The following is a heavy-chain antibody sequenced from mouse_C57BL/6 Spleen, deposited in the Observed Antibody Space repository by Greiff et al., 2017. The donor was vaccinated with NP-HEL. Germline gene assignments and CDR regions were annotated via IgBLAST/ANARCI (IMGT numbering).Heavy chain of an antibody. Sequence: EVQLQQSGPELVKPGASVKISCKASGYTFTDYYMNWVKQSHGKSLEWIGDINPNNGGTSYNQKFKGKATLTVDKSSSTAYMELRSLTSEDSAVYYCARELGRFFDYWGKGTTLTVSS. D-gene: IGHD4-1*01. CDR2: INPNNGGT. V-gene: IGHV1-26*01. CDR3: ARELGRFFDY. CDR1: GYTFTDYY. J-gene: IGHJ2*01.